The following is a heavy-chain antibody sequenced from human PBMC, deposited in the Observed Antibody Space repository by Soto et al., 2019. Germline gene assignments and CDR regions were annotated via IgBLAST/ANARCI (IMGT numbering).Heavy chain of an antibody. D-gene: IGHD6-13*01. V-gene: IGHV3-21*03. CDR1: GFTFSSYS. J-gene: IGHJ4*02. Sequence: PGGSLRPSCEGSGFTFSSYSMNWVRQAPGKGLEWVSSISGSGGYIYYADSVKGRFTISRDNAKKSLYLQMTSLRDEATALYYCERDRLSTPWYRADSWGQGSLVTVSS. CDR2: ISGSGGYI. CDR3: ERDRLSTPWYRADS.